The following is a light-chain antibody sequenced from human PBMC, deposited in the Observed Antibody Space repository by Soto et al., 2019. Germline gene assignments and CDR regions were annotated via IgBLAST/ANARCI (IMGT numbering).Light chain of an antibody. CDR3: QQYYNWPRT. J-gene: IGKJ5*01. CDR1: QSVSSSY. CDR2: GAS. V-gene: IGKV3-15*01. Sequence: TQSPGTRSLSPGERATLSCRASQSVSSSYLAWYQQKPGQAPRLLFYGASTRATGLPARFSGTGSGTEFTLTINSLQAEDSAVYYCQQYYNWPRTFCQGTRLEIK.